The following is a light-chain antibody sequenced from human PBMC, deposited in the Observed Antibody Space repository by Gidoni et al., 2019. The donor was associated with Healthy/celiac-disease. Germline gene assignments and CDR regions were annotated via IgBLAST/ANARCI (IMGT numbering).Light chain of an antibody. CDR3: QQYGSSPRFT. CDR2: GAS. V-gene: IGKV3-20*01. CDR1: QSVSSSY. J-gene: IGKJ3*01. Sequence: EIVFTQSPGTLSLSPGESATLSCRASQSVSSSYLAWYQQKPGQAPRLLIYGASSRATGIPDRFSGSGSGTALTLTSSRLAPEDFAVYYCQQYGSSPRFTFGPGTKVDIK.